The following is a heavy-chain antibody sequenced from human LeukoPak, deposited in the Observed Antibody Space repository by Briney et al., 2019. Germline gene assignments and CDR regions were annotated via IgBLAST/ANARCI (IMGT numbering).Heavy chain of an antibody. CDR3: ARRYSGSGHDAFDI. CDR2: IKHSGST. V-gene: IGHV4-34*01. J-gene: IGHJ3*02. CDR1: GGSFSGYY. Sequence: SETLSLTCAVYGGSFSGYYWSWIRQPPGKGLEWIGEIKHSGSTNYNPSLKSRVTISVDTSKNQFSLKLSSVTAADTAVYYCARRYSGSGHDAFDIWGQGTMVTVSS. D-gene: IGHD1-26*01.